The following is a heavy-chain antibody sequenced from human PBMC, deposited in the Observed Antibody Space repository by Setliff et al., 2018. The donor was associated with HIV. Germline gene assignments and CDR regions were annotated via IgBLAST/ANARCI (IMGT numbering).Heavy chain of an antibody. CDR3: ARGVARQVVIDRWFDP. D-gene: IGHD2-21*01. J-gene: IGHJ5*02. V-gene: IGHV4-39*01. CDR2: IYYSGAT. Sequence: SETLSLTCTVSGGSMSSSSYYWGWIRQTPDKGLEWIGIIYYSGATYYNPSLTSRVTISVDTSRNLVSLNLNSVTAADTAIYYCARGVARQVVIDRWFDPWGQGTPVTVSS. CDR1: GGSMSSSSYY.